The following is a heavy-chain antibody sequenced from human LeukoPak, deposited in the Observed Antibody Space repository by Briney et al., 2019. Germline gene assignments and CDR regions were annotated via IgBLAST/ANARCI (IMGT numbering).Heavy chain of an antibody. Sequence: SETLSLTCTVSGASISSGTYYWSWIRQPAGKGLEWIGRIYTSGSTNYNPSLKSRVTISVDTSKNQFSLKLSSVTAADTAVYYCARQHYGDFYFDYWGQGTLVTVSS. D-gene: IGHD4-17*01. V-gene: IGHV4-61*02. CDR1: GASISSGTYY. CDR2: IYTSGST. J-gene: IGHJ4*02. CDR3: ARQHYGDFYFDY.